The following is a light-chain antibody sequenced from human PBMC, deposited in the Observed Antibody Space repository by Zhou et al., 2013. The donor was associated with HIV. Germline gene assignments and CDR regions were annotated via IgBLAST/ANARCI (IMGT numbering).Light chain of an antibody. Sequence: AIQLTQSPSSVSASVGDRVTISCRTTKSISSAVAWYQQKPDKPPQLLIYGGSTLQNGVPSRFSGSRSGTDFTLTISNVHPEDAGTYYCQEFNSYPHAVIFAQGTRLGIK. J-gene: IGKJ5*01. CDR1: KSISSA. CDR3: QEFNSYPHAVI. CDR2: GGS. V-gene: IGKV1-13*02.